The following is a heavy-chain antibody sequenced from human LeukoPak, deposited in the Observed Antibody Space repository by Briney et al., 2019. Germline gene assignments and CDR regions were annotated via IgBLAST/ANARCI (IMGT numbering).Heavy chain of an antibody. D-gene: IGHD5-18*01. V-gene: IGHV1-2*02. J-gene: IGHJ6*03. Sequence: ASVKVSCKASGYIFTGYYMHWVRQAPGQGLEWMGWINPNSGDTNYAQKFQGRVIMTRDTSISTAYMELSSLRSDDTAMYYCASGLSSLFSFGAALDYYMDVWGKGTPVTVSS. CDR3: ASGLSSLFSFGAALDYYMDV. CDR1: GYIFTGYY. CDR2: INPNSGDT.